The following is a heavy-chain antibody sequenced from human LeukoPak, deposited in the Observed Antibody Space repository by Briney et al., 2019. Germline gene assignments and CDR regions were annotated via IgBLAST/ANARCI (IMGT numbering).Heavy chain of an antibody. V-gene: IGHV1-69*05. CDR2: IIPIFGTA. D-gene: IGHD2-2*01. J-gene: IGHJ6*03. Sequence: ASVKVSCKASGGTFSSYAVSWVRQAPGQGLEWMGGIIPIFGTANYAQKFQGRVTITTDESTSTAYMELSSLRSEDTAVYYCARVVPAATSANYYYYYYMDVWGKGTTVTVSS. CDR1: GGTFSSYA. CDR3: ARVVPAATSANYYYYYYMDV.